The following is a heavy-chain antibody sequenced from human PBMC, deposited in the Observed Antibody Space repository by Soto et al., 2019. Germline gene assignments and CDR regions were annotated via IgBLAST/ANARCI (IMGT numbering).Heavy chain of an antibody. CDR1: GYTFSHYG. D-gene: IGHD1-26*01. Sequence: ASVKVSCKASGYTFSHYGIGWVRQAPGQGLEWMGWISAYNGNRHFAEGLRGRITMTTNTTTSTADMELRSLSSDDTAVYYCARGGQECSNSGCGYIYDGMDVWGQGTTVTVSS. V-gene: IGHV1-18*01. J-gene: IGHJ6*02. CDR3: ARGGQECSNSGCGYIYDGMDV. CDR2: ISAYNGNR.